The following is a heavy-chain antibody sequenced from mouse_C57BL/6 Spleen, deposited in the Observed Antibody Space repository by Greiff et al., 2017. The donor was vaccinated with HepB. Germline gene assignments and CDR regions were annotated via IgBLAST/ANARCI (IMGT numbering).Heavy chain of an antibody. D-gene: IGHD1-1*01. CDR1: GYTFTDYE. CDR2: IDPETGGT. V-gene: IGHV1-15*01. J-gene: IGHJ3*01. Sequence: QVQLQQSGAELVRPGASVTLSCKASGYTFTDYEMHWVKQTPVHGLEWIGAIDPETGGTAYNQKFKGKAILTADKSSSTAYMELRSLTSEDSAVYYCTTIYYHGGAWFAYWGQGTLVTVSA. CDR3: TTIYYHGGAWFAY.